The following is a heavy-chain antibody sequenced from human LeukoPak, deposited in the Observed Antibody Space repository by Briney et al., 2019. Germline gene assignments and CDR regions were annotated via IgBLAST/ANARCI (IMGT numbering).Heavy chain of an antibody. CDR1: GYTFTSYG. CDR2: ISAYNGNT. CDR3: ARANCYDSSGYYLY. J-gene: IGHJ4*02. V-gene: IGHV1-18*01. Sequence: ASVTVSCTASGYTFTSYGISWVRQAPGQGLEWMGWISAYNGNTNYAQKLQGRVTMTTDTSTSTAYMELRSLRSDDTAVYYCARANCYDSSGYYLYWGQGTLVTVSS. D-gene: IGHD3-22*01.